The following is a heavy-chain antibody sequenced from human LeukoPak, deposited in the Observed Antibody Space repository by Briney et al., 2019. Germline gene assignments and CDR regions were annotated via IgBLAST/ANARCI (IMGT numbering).Heavy chain of an antibody. V-gene: IGHV4-59*01. D-gene: IGHD3-3*02. Sequence: PSETLSLTCNVSGDSISPYYWRWIRQPPGKGLEWVGYVFRTGHTNYNPSLRSRVTISLDTSKNQFSLKLSSVTAADTAVYYCARHIFGHLFDTWGQGTLVTVSS. CDR1: GDSISPYY. J-gene: IGHJ4*02. CDR3: ARHIFGHLFDT. CDR2: VFRTGHT.